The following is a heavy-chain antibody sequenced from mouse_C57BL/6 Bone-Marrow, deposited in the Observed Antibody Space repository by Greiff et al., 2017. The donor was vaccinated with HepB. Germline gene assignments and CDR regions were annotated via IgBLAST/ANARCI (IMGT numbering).Heavy chain of an antibody. Sequence: EVMLVESGTVLARPGASVKMSCKTSGYTFTSYWMHWVKQRPGQGLEWVGAIYPGNSDTSYNQKFKGKAKLTAVTSASTAYMELSSLTNEDSAVYYCTRDYYDPYAMDYWGQGTSVTVSS. J-gene: IGHJ4*01. V-gene: IGHV1-5*01. CDR2: IYPGNSDT. D-gene: IGHD2-4*01. CDR1: GYTFTSYW. CDR3: TRDYYDPYAMDY.